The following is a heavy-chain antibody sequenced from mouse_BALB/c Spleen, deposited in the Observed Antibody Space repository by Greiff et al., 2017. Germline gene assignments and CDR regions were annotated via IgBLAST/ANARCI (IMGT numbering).Heavy chain of an antibody. J-gene: IGHJ4*01. D-gene: IGHD1-1*01. CDR2: ISSGSSTI. CDR3: ARSPPHYGYAMDY. CDR1: GFTFSSFG. V-gene: IGHV5-17*02. Sequence: EVMLVESGGGLVQPGGSRKLSCAASGFTFSSFGMHWVRQAPEKGLEWVAYISSGSSTIYYADTVKGRFTISRDNPKNTLFLQMTSLRSEDTAMYYCARSPPHYGYAMDYWGQGTSVTVSS.